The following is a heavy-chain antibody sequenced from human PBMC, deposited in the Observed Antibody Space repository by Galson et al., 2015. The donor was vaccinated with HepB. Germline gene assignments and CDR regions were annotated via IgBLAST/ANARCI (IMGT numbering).Heavy chain of an antibody. V-gene: IGHV3-33*01. CDR3: AAGITIFGVVIIPVCRLGRDYYYYYMDV. Sequence: SLRLSCAASGFTFSSYGMHWVRQAPGKGLEWVAVIWYDGSNKYYADSVKGRFTISRDNSKNTLYLQMYSLRAEDTAVYYCAAGITIFGVVIIPVCRLGRDYYYYYMDVWGKGTTVTVSS. J-gene: IGHJ6*03. D-gene: IGHD3-3*01. CDR2: IWYDGSNK. CDR1: GFTFSSYG.